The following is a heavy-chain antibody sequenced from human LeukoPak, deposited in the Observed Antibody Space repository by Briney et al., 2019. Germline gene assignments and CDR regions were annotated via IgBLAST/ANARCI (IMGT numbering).Heavy chain of an antibody. CDR3: AKPTSGWYNFDF. CDR2: ISGDGDST. Sequence: GGSLRLSCAASGFTFSNYPMSWVRQAPGKGLEWVSTISGDGDSTYYADSVKGRFTISRDNPKNTLYVQMNSLRAEDTAVYYCAKPTSGWYNFDFWGQGTLVTVSS. D-gene: IGHD6-19*01. J-gene: IGHJ4*02. V-gene: IGHV3-23*01. CDR1: GFTFSNYP.